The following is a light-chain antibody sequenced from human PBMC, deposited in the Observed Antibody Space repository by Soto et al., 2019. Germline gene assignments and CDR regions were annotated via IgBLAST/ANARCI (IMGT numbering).Light chain of an antibody. CDR2: GAT. CDR3: QQYGSSPWT. J-gene: IGKJ1*01. CDR1: QSVTNSY. V-gene: IGKV3-20*01. Sequence: EIVLTQSPGTRSLSPGERATLSCRASQSVTNSYIAWYQQKPGQAPRLLIYGATSRATGIPDRFTGSGSGTEFTLTITRLEPEDFAVYSCQQYGSSPWTFGQGTKVEIK.